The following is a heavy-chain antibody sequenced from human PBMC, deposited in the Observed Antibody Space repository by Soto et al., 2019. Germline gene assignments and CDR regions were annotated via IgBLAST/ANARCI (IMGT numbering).Heavy chain of an antibody. CDR3: ARGSVAAKGNWFDP. CDR2: INHSGST. J-gene: IGHJ5*02. D-gene: IGHD2-15*01. V-gene: IGHV4-34*01. Sequence: SETLSLTCAVYGGSFSGYYWSWIRQPPGKGLEWIGEINHSGSTNYNPSLKSRVTISVDTSKNQFSPKLSSVTAADTAVYYCARGSVAAKGNWFDPWGQGTLVTVSS. CDR1: GGSFSGYY.